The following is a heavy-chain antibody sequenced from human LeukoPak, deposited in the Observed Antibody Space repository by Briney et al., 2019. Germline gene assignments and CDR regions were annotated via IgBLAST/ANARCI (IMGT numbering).Heavy chain of an antibody. CDR1: RFTFSSYS. Sequence: GGSLRLSCAASRFTFSSYSMNWVRQAPGKGLEWVSSISSSNNYIYYADSVKGRFTISRDNAKNSLYLQMNSLRAEDTAVYYCARRSPNYYFDYWGQGTPVTVSS. J-gene: IGHJ4*02. CDR3: ARRSPNYYFDY. V-gene: IGHV3-21*01. CDR2: ISSSNNYI.